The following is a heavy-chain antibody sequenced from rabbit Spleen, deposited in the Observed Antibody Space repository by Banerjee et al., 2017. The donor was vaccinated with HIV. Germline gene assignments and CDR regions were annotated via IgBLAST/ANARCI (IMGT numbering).Heavy chain of an antibody. CDR1: GFTLSSNA. V-gene: IGHV1S45*01. J-gene: IGHJ6*01. D-gene: IGHD8-1*01. CDR3: ARDSGTSFSSYGMDL. CDR2: IYGGGSGTT. Sequence: EQLVESGGGLVMPGGSLKLSCKASGFTLSSNAMCWVRQAPGKGLEWIACIYGGGSGTTYYASWAKGRFTISKTSSTTVTLQMTSLTAADTATYFCARDSGTSFSSYGMDLWGPGTLVTVS.